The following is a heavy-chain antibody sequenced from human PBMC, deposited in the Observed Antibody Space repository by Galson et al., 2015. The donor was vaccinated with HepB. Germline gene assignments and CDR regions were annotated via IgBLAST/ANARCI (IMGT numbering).Heavy chain of an antibody. CDR2: IYYSGST. J-gene: IGHJ5*02. D-gene: IGHD4-17*01. CDR1: GGSISSSSYY. Sequence: SETLSLTCTVSGGSISSSSYYWGWIRQPPGKGLEWIGSIYYSGSTYYNPSLKSRVTISVDTSKNQFSLKLSSVTAADTAVYYCARHPGAVTSLYNWFDPWGQGTLVTVSS. CDR3: ARHPGAVTSLYNWFDP. V-gene: IGHV4-39*01.